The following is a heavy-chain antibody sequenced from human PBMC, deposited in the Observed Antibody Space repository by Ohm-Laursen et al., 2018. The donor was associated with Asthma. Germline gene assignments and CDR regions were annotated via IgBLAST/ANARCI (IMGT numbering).Heavy chain of an antibody. CDR2: ISTASTFI. CDR3: ARIGPEWELPGREYSLHH. D-gene: IGHD1-26*01. Sequence: SLRLSCAASGFTSSSQGMTWVRQFPGKGLEWVASISTASTFIYYADSVRGRFTTSRDNAKNSVYLQMNSLRAEDTALYYCARIGPEWELPGREYSLHHWGEGTLVTVSS. J-gene: IGHJ1*01. CDR1: GFTSSSQG. V-gene: IGHV3-21*01.